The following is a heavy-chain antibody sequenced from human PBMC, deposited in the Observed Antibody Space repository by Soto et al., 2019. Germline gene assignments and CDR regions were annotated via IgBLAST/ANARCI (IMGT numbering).Heavy chain of an antibody. CDR2: IYYSGST. CDR3: ARGGCSSTSCYTRREFDP. J-gene: IGHJ5*02. Sequence: SETLSLTCTVSGGSISSGGYYWSWIRQHPGKGLEWIGYIYYSGSTYYNPSLKSRVTISVDTSKNQFSLKLSSVTAAGTAVYYCARGGCSSTSCYTRREFDPWGQGTLVTVSS. V-gene: IGHV4-31*03. D-gene: IGHD2-2*02. CDR1: GGSISSGGYY.